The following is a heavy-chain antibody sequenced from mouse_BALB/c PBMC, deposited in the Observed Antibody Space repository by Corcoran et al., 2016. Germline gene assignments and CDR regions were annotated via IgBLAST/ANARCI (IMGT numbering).Heavy chain of an antibody. CDR3: SSDAVCATSYAMEY. CDR2: INPNNGGT. V-gene: IGHV1-18*01. D-gene: IGHD6-1*01. Sequence: EVQLQQSGPELVKPGTSVKISCNTSGYTFTEYTMHWVKQSHGKSLEWIGGINPNNGGTSYNQKFKGKATLTVDKYSSTSYMEIRSLTSEDSAVYYWSSDAVCATSYAMEYWGQGTSVPVPS. CDR1: GYTFTEYT. J-gene: IGHJ4*01.